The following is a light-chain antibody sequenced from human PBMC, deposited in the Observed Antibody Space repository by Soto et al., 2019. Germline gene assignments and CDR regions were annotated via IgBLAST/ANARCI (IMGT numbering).Light chain of an antibody. V-gene: IGLV2-14*01. CDR2: EVT. CDR1: SNDVGGYNY. J-gene: IGLJ1*01. Sequence: LTQPASVSGSPGQSITISCTGTSNDVGGYNYVSWYQQHPGKAPKLMIYEVTNRPSGVSNRFSGSKSGNTASLTISGLQAEDEADYYCSSYTGSSTHVFGSGTKLTVL. CDR3: SSYTGSSTHV.